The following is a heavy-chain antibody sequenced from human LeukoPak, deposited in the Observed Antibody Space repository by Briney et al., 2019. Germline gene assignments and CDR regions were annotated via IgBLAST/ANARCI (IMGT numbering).Heavy chain of an antibody. Sequence: GGSLRLSCAASGFTFSSYAMNWVRQAPGKGLEWVSVISSSGDTTYYSDSVKGRFIISRDNSENTLYLQMNSLRAEDTAVYYCAKAGIAVPATPEYCGQGTQVTVSS. J-gene: IGHJ4*02. D-gene: IGHD6-19*01. CDR3: AKAGIAVPATPEY. CDR1: GFTFSSYA. CDR2: ISSSGDTT. V-gene: IGHV3-23*01.